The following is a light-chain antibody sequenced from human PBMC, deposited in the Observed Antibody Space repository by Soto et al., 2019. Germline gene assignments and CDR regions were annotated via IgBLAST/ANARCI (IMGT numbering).Light chain of an antibody. J-gene: IGKJ1*01. V-gene: IGKV1-5*01. Sequence: DIQMTQSPSTLSASVGDRVTITCRASQTIHSFLAWYQQKAGKAPKLLIYDASNLESGVPSRFSGSGSGTEFTLTVSSLQTDDFATFYCQQFHSFPWTFGQGTKVDIK. CDR2: DAS. CDR3: QQFHSFPWT. CDR1: QTIHSF.